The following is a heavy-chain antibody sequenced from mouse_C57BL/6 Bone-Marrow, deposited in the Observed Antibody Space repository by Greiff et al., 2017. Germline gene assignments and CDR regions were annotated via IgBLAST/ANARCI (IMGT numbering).Heavy chain of an antibody. Sequence: VMLVESGPGLVAPSQSLSITCPVSGFSLTSYGVDWVRQSPGRGLEWLGVIWGVGSTNYNSALKSRLSISKDNSKSQVFLKMNSLQTDDTAMYYCASPYDHDDYWGQGTTLTVSS. CDR1: GFSLTSYG. V-gene: IGHV2-6*01. CDR2: IWGVGST. D-gene: IGHD2-4*01. CDR3: ASPYDHDDY. J-gene: IGHJ2*01.